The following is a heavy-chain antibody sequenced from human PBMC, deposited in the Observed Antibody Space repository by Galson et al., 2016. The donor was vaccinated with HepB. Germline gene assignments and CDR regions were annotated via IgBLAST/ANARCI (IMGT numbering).Heavy chain of an antibody. D-gene: IGHD2-15*01. CDR2: IYRSGGT. Sequence: SETLSLTCGVSGASIKNNNWWSWVRQSPGQGLEWIGEIYRSGGTNYKPSLKSRVTMSLDKSKNQFSLRLTSVTAAGKAVYYCARGQEDQDGYDFWGQGTLVTVSS. CDR3: ARGQEDQDGYDF. CDR1: GASIKNNNW. V-gene: IGHV4-4*02. J-gene: IGHJ4*02.